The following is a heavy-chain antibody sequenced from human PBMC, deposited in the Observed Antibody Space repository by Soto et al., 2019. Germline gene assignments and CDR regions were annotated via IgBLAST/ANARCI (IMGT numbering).Heavy chain of an antibody. J-gene: IGHJ3*02. Sequence: SETLSLTCTVSGGSISSSSYYWGWIRQPPGKGLEWIGSIYNSGSTYYNPSLKSRVTISVDTSKNQFSLKLSSVTAADTAVYYCARLQPEYCSGGSCYLFAFDIWGQGTMVTVS. V-gene: IGHV4-39*01. CDR1: GGSISSSSYY. CDR3: ARLQPEYCSGGSCYLFAFDI. CDR2: IYNSGST. D-gene: IGHD2-15*01.